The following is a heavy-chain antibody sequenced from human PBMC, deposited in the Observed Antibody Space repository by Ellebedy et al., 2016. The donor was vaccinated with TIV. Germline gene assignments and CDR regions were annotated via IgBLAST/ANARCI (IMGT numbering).Heavy chain of an antibody. CDR2: IYGGSS. CDR1: GFSVNSNY. CDR3: AFGFYGDYFDF. Sequence: GESLKISCAASGFSVNSNYMNWVRQAPGKGLEWVSLIYGGSSYYADSVKGRFTISRDNFKNMLYLQMNSLRAEDTAVYYCAFGFYGDYFDFWGQGTLVTVSS. V-gene: IGHV3-66*01. D-gene: IGHD4-17*01. J-gene: IGHJ4*02.